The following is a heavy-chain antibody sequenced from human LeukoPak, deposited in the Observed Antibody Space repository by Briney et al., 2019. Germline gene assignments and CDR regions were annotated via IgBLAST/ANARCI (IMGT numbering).Heavy chain of an antibody. V-gene: IGHV3-23*01. CDR2: ISTSGANT. CDR3: ARDPGVDYGDYALGWFDP. D-gene: IGHD4-17*01. J-gene: IGHJ5*02. Sequence: GGSLRLSCAASGFTFSNYAMNWVRQAPGEGLEWVSAISTSGANTYYADSVKGRFTISRDNSKNTLYLQMNSLRAEDTAVYYCARDPGVDYGDYALGWFDPWRQGTLVTVSS. CDR1: GFTFSNYA.